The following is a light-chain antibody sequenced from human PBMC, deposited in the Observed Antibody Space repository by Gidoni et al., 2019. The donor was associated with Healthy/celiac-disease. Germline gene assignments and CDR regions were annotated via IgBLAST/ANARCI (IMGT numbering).Light chain of an antibody. CDR1: KLGDKY. CDR3: QAWDSSTVV. Sequence: SYELTQPPSVSVSPGQTASITCSGDKLGDKYACWYQQKPGQSPVLGIYQDSKPPSGIPARFSGSNSGNTATLTISGTQAMDEADYYCQAWDSSTVVFGGGTKLTVL. V-gene: IGLV3-1*01. CDR2: QDS. J-gene: IGLJ2*01.